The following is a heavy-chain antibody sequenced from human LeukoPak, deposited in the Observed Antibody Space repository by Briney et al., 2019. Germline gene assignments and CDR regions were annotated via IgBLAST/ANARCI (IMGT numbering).Heavy chain of an antibody. Sequence: PGRSLRLSCAASGFTFDDYAMHWVRQAPGKGLEWVSGVSWNSDNIGYADSVKGRFTISRDNAKNSLYLQMNSLRTEDTAVYYCTTDLSMVTTYFDSWGQGTLVTASS. D-gene: IGHD4-17*01. CDR3: TTDLSMVTTYFDS. CDR1: GFTFDDYA. J-gene: IGHJ4*02. V-gene: IGHV3-9*01. CDR2: VSWNSDNI.